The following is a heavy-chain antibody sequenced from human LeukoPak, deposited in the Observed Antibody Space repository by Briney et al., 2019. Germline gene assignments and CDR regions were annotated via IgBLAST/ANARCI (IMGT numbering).Heavy chain of an antibody. CDR2: ISYDGSNK. Sequence: PGGSLRLSCAAPGFTFSSYAMHWVRQAPGKGLEWVAVISYDGSNKYYADSVKGRFTISRDNSKNTLYLQMNSLRAEDTAVYYCARDPGEANFFDYWGQGTLVTVSS. V-gene: IGHV3-30-3*01. D-gene: IGHD1-14*01. J-gene: IGHJ4*02. CDR3: ARDPGEANFFDY. CDR1: GFTFSSYA.